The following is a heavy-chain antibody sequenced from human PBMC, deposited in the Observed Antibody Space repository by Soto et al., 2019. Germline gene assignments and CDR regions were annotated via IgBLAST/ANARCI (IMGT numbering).Heavy chain of an antibody. J-gene: IGHJ5*02. V-gene: IGHV4-59*08. CDR1: GCSISSYY. D-gene: IGHD2-15*01. CDR2: IYYSGST. Sequence: PSETLSLTCPVSGCSISSYYWSWIRQPPGKGLEWIGYIYYSGSTNYNPSLKSRVTISVDTSKNQFSLKLSSVTAADTAVYYCAGGGRDRFDPWGQGTLVTVSS. CDR3: AGGGRDRFDP.